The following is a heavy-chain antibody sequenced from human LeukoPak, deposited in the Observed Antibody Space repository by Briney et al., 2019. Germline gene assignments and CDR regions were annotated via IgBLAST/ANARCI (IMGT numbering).Heavy chain of an antibody. J-gene: IGHJ4*02. CDR1: GFTFNTYA. D-gene: IGHD5-24*01. CDR2: ISYDGTNK. CDR3: AKDREMATIKGMVFDY. V-gene: IGHV3-30*04. Sequence: GRSLRLSCAASGFTFNTYAMHWVRQAPGKGLEWVALISYDGTNKYYADSVKGRFTISRDNSKNTLYLQMNSLRAEDTAVYYCAKDREMATIKGMVFDYWGQGTLVTVSS.